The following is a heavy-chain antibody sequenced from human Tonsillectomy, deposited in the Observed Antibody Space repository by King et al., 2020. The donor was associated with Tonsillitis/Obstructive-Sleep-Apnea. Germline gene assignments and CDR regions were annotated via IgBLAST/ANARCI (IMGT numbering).Heavy chain of an antibody. Sequence: QLVQSGGGVVQPGRSLRLSCAASGFTFSSYAMHWVRQAPGKGLEWVAVISYDGSNKYYADSVKGRYTIARDNSKNTLYLQMNSLRAENTAVYDCASPRITGTTPYFPYMDVWGKGTTVTVSS. D-gene: IGHD1-7*01. CDR2: ISYDGSNK. V-gene: IGHV3-30*01. J-gene: IGHJ6*03. CDR3: ASPRITGTTPYFPYMDV. CDR1: GFTFSSYA.